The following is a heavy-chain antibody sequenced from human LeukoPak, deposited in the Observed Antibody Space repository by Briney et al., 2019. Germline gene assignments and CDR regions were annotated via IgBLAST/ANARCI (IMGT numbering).Heavy chain of an antibody. Sequence: GGSLRLSCVVSGFTVRGNYMSWVRQAPGKGPEWVSVIYGSETTHYGDSVKGRFTMSRDITKNTVYLQLNSLRGEDTAVYYCAREAWGFDYWGQGTLVTVSP. CDR2: IYGSETT. CDR1: GFTVRGNY. D-gene: IGHD7-27*01. V-gene: IGHV3-53*01. J-gene: IGHJ4*02. CDR3: AREAWGFDY.